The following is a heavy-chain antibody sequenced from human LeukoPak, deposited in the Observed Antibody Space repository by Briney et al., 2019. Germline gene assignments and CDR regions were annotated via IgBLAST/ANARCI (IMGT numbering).Heavy chain of an antibody. CDR1: GGSITNYY. CDR3: ARVSAGMCW. Sequence: SETLSLTCTVSGGSITNYYWTWIRQPPGKGLEWIGYIHYSGSTNYNPSLKSRVTISVDRSKNQFSLKLSSVTAADTAVYYCARVSAGMCWWGQGTLVTVSS. V-gene: IGHV4-59*12. CDR2: IHYSGST. J-gene: IGHJ4*02. D-gene: IGHD2-15*01.